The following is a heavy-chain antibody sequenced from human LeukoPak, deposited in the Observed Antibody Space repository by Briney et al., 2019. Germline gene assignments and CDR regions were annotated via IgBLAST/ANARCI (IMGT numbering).Heavy chain of an antibody. V-gene: IGHV3-30*18. Sequence: PGRSLRLSCAASGFTFSNYGMHWVRQAPGKGLEWVAVISYDGSNKYYAESVKGRFTISRDNSKNTLYLQMNSLRAEDTAVYYCAKGNWGERLDWYFDLWGRGTLVTVSS. CDR1: GFTFSNYG. J-gene: IGHJ2*01. D-gene: IGHD1-26*01. CDR3: AKGNWGERLDWYFDL. CDR2: ISYDGSNK.